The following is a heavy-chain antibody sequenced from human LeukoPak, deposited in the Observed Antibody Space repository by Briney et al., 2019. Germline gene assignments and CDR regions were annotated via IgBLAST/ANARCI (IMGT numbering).Heavy chain of an antibody. CDR1: GYTLTNDY. J-gene: IGHJ5*02. Sequence: ASVKVSCKASGYTLTNDYMLWVRQAPGQGLEWMGIINPSDGSTGYAQKFQGRVTMTRDTSTSTVYMDLNSLRSDDTAVYYCARGFCSSTSCYAFWFDPWGQGTLVTVSS. CDR3: ARGFCSSTSCYAFWFDP. V-gene: IGHV1-46*01. CDR2: INPSDGST. D-gene: IGHD2-2*01.